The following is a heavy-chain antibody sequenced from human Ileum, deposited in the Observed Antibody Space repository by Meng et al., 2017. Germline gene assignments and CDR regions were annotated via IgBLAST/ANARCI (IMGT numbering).Heavy chain of an antibody. CDR3: ATDVYGDGPAYLDH. CDR1: GGSAPGRSSY. J-gene: IGHJ4*02. D-gene: IGHD4-17*01. V-gene: IGHV4-61*01. CDR2: VFDSGTT. Sequence: QVQLQGPGPGRARPSRTMSPTCAVSGGSAPGRSSYWTWTRQPPGKGLEWIGYVFDSGTTKYNPSFSSCVTISSDTSKNRFSLELTSVTAADTAVYYCATDVYGDGPAYLDHWGQGSLVTVSS.